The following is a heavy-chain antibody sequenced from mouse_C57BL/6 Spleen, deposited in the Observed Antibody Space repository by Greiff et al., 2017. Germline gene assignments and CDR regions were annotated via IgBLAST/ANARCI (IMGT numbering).Heavy chain of an antibody. J-gene: IGHJ4*01. Sequence: VQLKQSGPELVKPGASVKISCKASGYSFTDYNMNWVKQSNGKSLEWIGVINPNYGTTSYNQKFKGKATLTVDQSSSTAYIQLNSLTSEDSAVYYCARVKIGYPHYYAMDYWGQGTSVTVSS. CDR3: ARVKIGYPHYYAMDY. CDR2: INPNYGTT. D-gene: IGHD2-2*01. V-gene: IGHV1-39*01. CDR1: GYSFTDYN.